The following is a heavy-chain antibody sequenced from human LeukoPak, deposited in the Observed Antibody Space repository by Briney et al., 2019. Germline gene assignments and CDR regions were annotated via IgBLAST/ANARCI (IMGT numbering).Heavy chain of an antibody. CDR2: IRFDGSYT. Sequence: PGGSLRLSCAASGFTFSTYAMHWVRQAPGKGLEWVAYIRFDGSYTTYADSVKGRFTISRDNSKNTLYLEMNSLRAEDTAVYYCARSPPDYYDSSGPSEFDYWGQGTLVTVSS. J-gene: IGHJ4*02. CDR1: GFTFSTYA. D-gene: IGHD3-22*01. V-gene: IGHV3-30*04. CDR3: ARSPPDYYDSSGPSEFDY.